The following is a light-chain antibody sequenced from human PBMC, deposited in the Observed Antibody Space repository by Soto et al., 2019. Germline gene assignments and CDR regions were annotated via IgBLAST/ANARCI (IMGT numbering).Light chain of an antibody. V-gene: IGKV1-5*03. J-gene: IGKJ4*01. CDR3: QQYNSLVT. Sequence: DIQMTQSPSTLSASVGDRVTITCRASQSISGWLAWYQQKPGKAPKLLIYKASSLESGVPSRFSGSGSGTVFTLTISSLQPDDFATYYCQQYNSLVTFGGGTKVEIK. CDR2: KAS. CDR1: QSISGW.